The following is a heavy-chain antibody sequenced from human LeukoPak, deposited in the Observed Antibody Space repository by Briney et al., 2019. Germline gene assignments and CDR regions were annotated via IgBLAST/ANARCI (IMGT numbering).Heavy chain of an antibody. Sequence: PGGSLRLSCAASGFTFSSYAMSWVRQAPGKGLEWVSAISGSGGSTYYADSVKGRFTISRDNSKNTLYLQMNSLRAEDTAVYYCAKDAIVVVTAEYYFDYWGQGTLVTVSS. J-gene: IGHJ4*02. CDR1: GFTFSSYA. CDR3: AKDAIVVVTAEYYFDY. CDR2: ISGSGGST. D-gene: IGHD2-21*02. V-gene: IGHV3-23*01.